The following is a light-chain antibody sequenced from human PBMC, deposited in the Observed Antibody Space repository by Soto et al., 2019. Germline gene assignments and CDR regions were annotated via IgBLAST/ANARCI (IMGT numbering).Light chain of an antibody. CDR1: QSISNY. J-gene: IGKJ1*01. CDR3: QKYNRAPWT. V-gene: IGKV1-27*01. CDR2: VAS. Sequence: DIQMTQSPSSLSASVGDRVTITCRASQSISNYLAWYQQQPGKVPKLLIYVASTLQTGVPSRFSGSGSGTYFTLNIRSLEPEDVAHYYCQKYNRAPWTFGQGTKVEIK.